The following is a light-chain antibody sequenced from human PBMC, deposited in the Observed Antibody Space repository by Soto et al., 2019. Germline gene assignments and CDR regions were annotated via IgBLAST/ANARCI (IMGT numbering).Light chain of an antibody. CDR2: GAS. CDR3: QQYNNWPLEFA. V-gene: IGKV3-15*01. J-gene: IGKJ2*01. CDR1: QSVSIN. Sequence: EIVMTQSPATLSVSPGERATLSCRASQSVSINLAWYQQNPGQAPRLLIYGASTRATGIPARFSGSGSGTEFTLTISTLQSEHFAFYFCQQYNNWPLEFAFVQGTKLEIK.